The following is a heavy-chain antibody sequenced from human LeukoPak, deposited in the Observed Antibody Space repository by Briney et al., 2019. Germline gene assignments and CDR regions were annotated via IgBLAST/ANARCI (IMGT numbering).Heavy chain of an antibody. CDR2: ISWNSGSI. J-gene: IGHJ5*02. Sequence: GGSLRLSCAASGFTFDDYAMHWVRQAPGKGLEWVSGISWNSGSIGYADSVKGRFTISRDNAKNSLYLQMNGLRAEDTALYYCAKDRSGYPYNWFDPWGQGTLVTVSS. V-gene: IGHV3-9*01. CDR1: GFTFDDYA. CDR3: AKDRSGYPYNWFDP. D-gene: IGHD3-3*01.